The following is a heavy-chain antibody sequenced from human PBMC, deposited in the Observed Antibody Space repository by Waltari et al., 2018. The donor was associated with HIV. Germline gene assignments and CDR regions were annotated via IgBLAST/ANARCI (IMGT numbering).Heavy chain of an antibody. CDR1: GYSISRGFY. CDR3: ARYGSGTSFEY. J-gene: IGHJ4*02. Sequence: QVQLQESGPGLVKPSATLSLTCAVPGYSISRGFYWAWIRQPPGGGLVWMGNVYPSGATTYNPSLESRVSISLDTSANKFSLKLTSVTAADTAVYYCARYGSGTSFEYWGQGARVTVSS. D-gene: IGHD3-10*01. V-gene: IGHV4-38-2*01. CDR2: VYPSGAT.